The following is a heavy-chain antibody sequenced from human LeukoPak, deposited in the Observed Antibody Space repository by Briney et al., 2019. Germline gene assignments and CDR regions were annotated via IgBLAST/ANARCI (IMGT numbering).Heavy chain of an antibody. V-gene: IGHV3-30*04. CDR2: ISHDGGNK. CDR3: VSFYETY. D-gene: IGHD2-2*01. J-gene: IGHJ4*02. CDR1: GFIFSSSV. Sequence: PGRSLRLSCAASGFIFSSSVMHWVRQAPGKGLEWVAVISHDGGNKYYADSVKGRFTISKDNAKNTVYLQMNNLRAEDTAVYYCVSFYETYWGRGTLVTVSS.